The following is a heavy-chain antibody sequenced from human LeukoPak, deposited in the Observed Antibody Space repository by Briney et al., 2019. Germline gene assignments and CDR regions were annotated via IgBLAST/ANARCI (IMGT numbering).Heavy chain of an antibody. D-gene: IGHD6-6*01. CDR2: ISSSGSTI. CDR3: ARDRVAARQWGYYYYMDV. J-gene: IGHJ6*03. CDR1: GFTFSDYY. V-gene: IGHV3-11*04. Sequence: GGSLRLSCAASGFTFSDYYMSWICQAPGKGLEWVSYISSSGSTIYYADSVKGRFTISRDNAKNSLYLQMNSPRAEDTAVYYCARDRVAARQWGYYYYMDVWGKGTTVTVSS.